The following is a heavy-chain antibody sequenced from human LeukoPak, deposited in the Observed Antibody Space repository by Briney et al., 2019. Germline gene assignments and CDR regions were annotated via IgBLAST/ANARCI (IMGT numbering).Heavy chain of an antibody. V-gene: IGHV1-8*01. CDR2: MNPNSGNT. CDR1: GYTFTSYD. CDR3: ARDPHFGVDPIDY. Sequence: GASVKVSCKASGYTFTSYDINWVRQATGQGLEWMGWMNPNSGNTGYAQKFQGRVTMTRNTSISTAYMEPSSLRSEDTAVYYCARDPHFGVDPIDYWGQGTLVTVSS. D-gene: IGHD3-3*01. J-gene: IGHJ4*02.